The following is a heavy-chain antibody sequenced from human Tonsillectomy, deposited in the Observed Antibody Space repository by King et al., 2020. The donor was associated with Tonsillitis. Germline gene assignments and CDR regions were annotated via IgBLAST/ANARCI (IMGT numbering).Heavy chain of an antibody. V-gene: IGHV3-30*18. CDR1: GFAFSRTG. J-gene: IGHJ4*02. CDR2: ISYDGSNV. CDR3: AKKPPGPAAAGIDY. D-gene: IGHD6-13*01. Sequence: QLVQSGGGVVQPGRSLRLSCAASGFAFSRTGMHWVRQAPGKGLEWVSVISYDGSNVYYADSVTGRFTISRDNSKNTLYLEMNSLKTEDTAVYYCAKKPPGPAAAGIDYWGQGALVTVSS.